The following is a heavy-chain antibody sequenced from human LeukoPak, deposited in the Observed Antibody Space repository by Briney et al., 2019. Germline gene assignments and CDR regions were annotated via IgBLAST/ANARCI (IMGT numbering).Heavy chain of an antibody. CDR2: ISSSSSYI. J-gene: IGHJ4*02. Sequence: GGSLRLSCAASGFTFSSYSMNWVRQAPGKGLEWVSSISSSSSYIYYADSVKGRFTISRDNAKNSLYLQMNSLRAEDTAVYYCARDDSGYDPYYFDYWGQGTLVTVSS. CDR3: ARDDSGYDPYYFDY. V-gene: IGHV3-21*01. D-gene: IGHD5-12*01. CDR1: GFTFSSYS.